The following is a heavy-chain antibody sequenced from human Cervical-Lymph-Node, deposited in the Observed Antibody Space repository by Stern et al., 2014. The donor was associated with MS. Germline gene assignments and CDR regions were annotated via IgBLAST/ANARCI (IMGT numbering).Heavy chain of an antibody. CDR1: SDSIRTSSYY. Sequence: VHLVESGPGLVRPSETLSLTCTVSSDSIRTSSYYWGWIRQPPGTGLEWIGSINYAGKPYYTPSLKSRVTISVDTSKNQFSLQWPSVTAADTAVHYCARHGGVNYYTHWGQGLLVAVSS. J-gene: IGHJ1*01. V-gene: IGHV4-39*01. D-gene: IGHD4/OR15-4a*01. CDR3: ARHGGVNYYTH. CDR2: INYAGKP.